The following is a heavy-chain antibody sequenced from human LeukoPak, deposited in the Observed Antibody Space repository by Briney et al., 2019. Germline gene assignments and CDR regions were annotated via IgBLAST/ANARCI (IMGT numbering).Heavy chain of an antibody. CDR3: ARGGYSSSWYRDTR. CDR2: INPNSGGT. V-gene: IGHV1-2*02. D-gene: IGHD6-13*01. Sequence: ASVKVSCTASGYTFTGYYMHWVRQAPGQGLEWMGWINPNSGGTNYAQKFQGRVTMTRDTSISTAYMELSRLRSDDTAVYYCARGGYSSSWYRDTRWGQGTLVTVSS. CDR1: GYTFTGYY. J-gene: IGHJ4*02.